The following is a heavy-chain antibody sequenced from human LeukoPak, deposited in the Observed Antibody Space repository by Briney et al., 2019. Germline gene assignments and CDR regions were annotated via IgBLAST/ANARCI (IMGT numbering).Heavy chain of an antibody. Sequence: SGGSLRLSCAASGFTFSSYSMNWVRQAPGKGLEWVAVIWYDGSNKYYADAVKGRFTISRDNSKNTLYLQMNSLRAEDTAVYYCAKDLSGEGSSSDYWGQGTLVTVSS. CDR1: GFTFSSYS. CDR2: IWYDGSNK. V-gene: IGHV3-33*06. D-gene: IGHD6-13*01. J-gene: IGHJ4*02. CDR3: AKDLSGEGSSSDY.